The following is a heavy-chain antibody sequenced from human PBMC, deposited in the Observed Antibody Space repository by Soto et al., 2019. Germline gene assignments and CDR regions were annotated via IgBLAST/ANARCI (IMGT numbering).Heavy chain of an antibody. D-gene: IGHD6-13*01. CDR2: IYYSGST. CDR1: GGSISSGGYY. CDR3: ASDQQSYAFDI. J-gene: IGHJ3*02. Sequence: QVQLQESGPGLVKPSQTLSLTCTVSGGSISSGGYYWSWIRQHPGKGLEWIGYIYYSGSTYYNPSLKCRVNISVDTSKNQFSLKLSSVTAANTAVYYCASDQQSYAFDIWGQGTMVTVSS. V-gene: IGHV4-31*03.